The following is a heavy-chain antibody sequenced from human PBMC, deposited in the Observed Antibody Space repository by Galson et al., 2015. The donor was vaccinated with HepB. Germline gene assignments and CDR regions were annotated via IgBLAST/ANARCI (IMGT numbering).Heavy chain of an antibody. V-gene: IGHV3-74*01. CDR2: INSDGSSR. D-gene: IGHD1-26*01. CDR1: GITFSGYW. J-gene: IGHJ1*01. Sequence: SLRLSCAASGITFSGYWMHWVRQAPGKGLVWVARINSDGSSRYYADSVRGRFTISRDNARNTLFLQMDSLRAEDTALFYCARHSGPHPPSWGQGTLVTASS. CDR3: ARHSGPHPPS.